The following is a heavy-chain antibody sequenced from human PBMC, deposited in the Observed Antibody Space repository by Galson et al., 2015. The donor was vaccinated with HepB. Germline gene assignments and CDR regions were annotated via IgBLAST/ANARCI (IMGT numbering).Heavy chain of an antibody. Sequence: SLRLSCAASGFTFSSYAMSWVRQAPGKGLEWVSAISGSGGGTYYADSVKGRFTISRDNSKNTLYLQMNSLRAEDTAVYYCARTSTVRPRGLLDYWGQGTLVTVSS. V-gene: IGHV3-23*01. CDR3: ARTSTVRPRGLLDY. CDR1: GFTFSSYA. CDR2: ISGSGGGT. J-gene: IGHJ4*02. D-gene: IGHD2-15*01.